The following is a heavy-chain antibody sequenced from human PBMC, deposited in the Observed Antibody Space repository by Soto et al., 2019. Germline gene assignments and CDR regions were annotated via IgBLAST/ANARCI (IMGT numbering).Heavy chain of an antibody. CDR3: ARGVVAATRVGLYYSYGMDV. Sequence: PSETLSLTCTVSGGSVSSGSYYWSWIRQPPGKGLEWIGYIYYSGSTNYNPSLKSRVTISVDTSKNQFSLKLSSVTAADTAVYYCARGVVAATRVGLYYSYGMDVWGPGTTVTVSS. J-gene: IGHJ6*02. CDR2: IYYSGST. D-gene: IGHD2-15*01. CDR1: GGSVSSGSYY. V-gene: IGHV4-61*01.